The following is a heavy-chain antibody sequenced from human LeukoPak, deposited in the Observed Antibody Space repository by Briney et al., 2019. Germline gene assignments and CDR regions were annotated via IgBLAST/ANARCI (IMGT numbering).Heavy chain of an antibody. D-gene: IGHD4-17*01. CDR3: ARTMVTTLPHFDY. Sequence: ASVKVSCKASGYTFTRYYMHWVRQAPGQGLEWMGWLNPNSGATNYAQKFKGRVTVTRDTSISTAYMELTSLRSDDSAIYYCARTMVTTLPHFDYWGQGTLVTVSS. J-gene: IGHJ4*02. V-gene: IGHV1-2*02. CDR1: GYTFTRYY. CDR2: LNPNSGAT.